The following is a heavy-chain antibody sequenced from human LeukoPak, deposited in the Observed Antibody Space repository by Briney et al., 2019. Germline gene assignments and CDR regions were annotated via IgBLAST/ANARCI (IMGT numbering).Heavy chain of an antibody. V-gene: IGHV4-39*01. CDR2: IYYSGST. D-gene: IGHD3-22*01. CDR1: GGSISSYY. J-gene: IGHJ4*02. Sequence: SETLSLTCTVSGGSISSYYWGWIRQPPGKGLEWIGSIYYSGSTYYNPSLKSRVTISVDTSKNQFSLKLSSVTAADTAVYYCARQSYYYDSSGYYYSFDYWGQGTLVTVSS. CDR3: ARQSYYYDSSGYYYSFDY.